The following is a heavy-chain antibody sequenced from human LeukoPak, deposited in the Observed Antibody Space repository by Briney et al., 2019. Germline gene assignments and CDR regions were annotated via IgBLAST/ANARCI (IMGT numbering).Heavy chain of an antibody. D-gene: IGHD3-10*01. J-gene: IGHJ4*02. CDR1: GGSFSGYY. CDR3: ARGPNYYGSGSYPQNGDY. Sequence: SETLSLTCAVYGGSFSGYYWSWIRQPPGKGLEWIGEINHSGSTNYNPSLKSRVTISADTSKNQFSLKLSSVTAADTAVYYCARGPNYYGSGSYPQNGDYWGQGTLVTVSS. CDR2: INHSGST. V-gene: IGHV4-34*01.